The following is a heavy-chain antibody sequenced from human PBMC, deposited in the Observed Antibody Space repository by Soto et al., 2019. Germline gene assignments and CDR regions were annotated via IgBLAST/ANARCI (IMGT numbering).Heavy chain of an antibody. CDR1: GFTFSSYA. CDR3: AKWEGAAGIQLWSTGYGMDV. CDR2: ISGSGGST. J-gene: IGHJ6*02. Sequence: EVQLLESGGGLVQPGGSLRLSCAASGFTFSSYAMSWVRQAPGKGLEWVSAISGSGGSTYYADSVKGRFTISRDNSKNTWYLQMNRLRAEGTAVYYCAKWEGAAGIQLWSTGYGMDVWGQGTTVTVAS. V-gene: IGHV3-23*01. D-gene: IGHD5-18*01.